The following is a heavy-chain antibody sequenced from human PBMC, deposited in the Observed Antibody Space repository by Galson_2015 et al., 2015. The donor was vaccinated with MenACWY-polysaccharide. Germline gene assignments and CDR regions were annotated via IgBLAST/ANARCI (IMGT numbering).Heavy chain of an antibody. J-gene: IGHJ4*02. D-gene: IGHD6-19*01. Sequence: SLRLSCAASGFTFKHYGMHWVRQAPGKGLEWVAFIRHDGTNEDYVDSVRGRFTISRDNSKNTLYLQMSSLRTEDTAVYSCAKQAYSSGCDYWGQGALVTVSS. V-gene: IGHV3-30*02. CDR3: AKQAYSSGCDY. CDR1: GFTFKHYG. CDR2: IRHDGTNE.